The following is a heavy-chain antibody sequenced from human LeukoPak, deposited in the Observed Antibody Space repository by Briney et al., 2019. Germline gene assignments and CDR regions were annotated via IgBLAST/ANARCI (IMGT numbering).Heavy chain of an antibody. D-gene: IGHD6-19*01. V-gene: IGHV3-21*01. CDR3: ARDVCPPVSSGWYYAFDI. CDR1: GFTLSTFA. CDR2: ISTSSSYI. J-gene: IGHJ3*02. Sequence: GESLRLSCAASGFTLSTFAMIWVRQPPGKGLEWVSFISTSSSYICYADSVKGRFTISRDNAKNSLYLQMNSLRAEDTAVYYCARDVCPPVSSGWYYAFDIWGQGTMVTVSS.